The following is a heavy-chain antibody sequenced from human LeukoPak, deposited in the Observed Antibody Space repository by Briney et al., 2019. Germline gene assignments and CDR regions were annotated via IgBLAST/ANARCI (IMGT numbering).Heavy chain of an antibody. V-gene: IGHV4-31*03. J-gene: IGHJ4*02. CDR2: TYLTGST. D-gene: IGHD5-18*01. CDR1: GGSVSSARYY. Sequence: PSESPALTCSVFGGSVSSARYYWNWLRQLPGRGLGLIGYTYLTGSTYYRASLRSRLSISIDASKNQFSLRLSSVTAADTAVYYSARSRLGGYTYGFDYWGQGNLVTVSS. CDR3: ARSRLGGYTYGFDY.